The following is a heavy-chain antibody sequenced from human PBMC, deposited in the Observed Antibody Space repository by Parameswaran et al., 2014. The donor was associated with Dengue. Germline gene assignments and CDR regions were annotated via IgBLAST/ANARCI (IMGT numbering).Heavy chain of an antibody. V-gene: IGHV3-21*01. J-gene: IGHJ3*02. Sequence: WIRQPPGKGLEWVSSISSSSSYIYYADSVKGRFTISRDNAKNSLYLQMNSLRAEDTAVYYCARWGHTHDAFDIWGQGTMVTVSS. CDR2: ISSSSSYI. D-gene: IGHD1-26*01. CDR3: ARWGHTHDAFDI.